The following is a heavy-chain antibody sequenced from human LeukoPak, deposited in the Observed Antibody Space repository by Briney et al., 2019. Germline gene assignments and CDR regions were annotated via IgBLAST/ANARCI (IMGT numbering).Heavy chain of an antibody. D-gene: IGHD3-10*01. CDR2: INAGNGNT. V-gene: IGHV1-3*03. Sequence: ASVKVSCKASGYTFTSYAMHWVRQAPGQRLEWMGWINAGNGNTKYSQEFQGRVTITRDTSASTAYMELSSLRSEDMAVYYCARHGTPLRYGSGNYYKGAPFDYWGQGTLVTVSS. J-gene: IGHJ4*02. CDR3: ARHGTPLRYGSGNYYKGAPFDY. CDR1: GYTFTSYA.